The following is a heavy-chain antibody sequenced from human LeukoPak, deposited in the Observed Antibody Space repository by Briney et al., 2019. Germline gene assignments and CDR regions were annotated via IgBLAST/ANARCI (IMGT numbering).Heavy chain of an antibody. D-gene: IGHD6-13*01. CDR3: ARLAAAGFDY. Sequence: GGSLRLSCAASGFTFSSYGMHWVRQAPGKGLEWVAFIRYDGSNKYYADSVKGRFTISRDNAKNSLYLQMNSLRAEDTAVYYCARLAAAGFDYWGQGTLVTVSS. V-gene: IGHV3-30*02. J-gene: IGHJ4*02. CDR1: GFTFSSYG. CDR2: IRYDGSNK.